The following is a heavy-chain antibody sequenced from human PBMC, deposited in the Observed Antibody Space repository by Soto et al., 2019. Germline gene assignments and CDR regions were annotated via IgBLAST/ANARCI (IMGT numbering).Heavy chain of an antibody. Sequence: SETLSLTCAVYGVSFSGYYWILIRQPPGKGLEWIGEINHSGSTNYNPSLKSRVTISVDTSKNQFSLKLSSVTAADTAVYYCARVRAEYYDILTGYYSPYYYYYYMDVWGKGTTVTVSS. CDR2: INHSGST. CDR3: ARVRAEYYDILTGYYSPYYYYYYMDV. V-gene: IGHV4-34*01. J-gene: IGHJ6*03. CDR1: GVSFSGYY. D-gene: IGHD3-9*01.